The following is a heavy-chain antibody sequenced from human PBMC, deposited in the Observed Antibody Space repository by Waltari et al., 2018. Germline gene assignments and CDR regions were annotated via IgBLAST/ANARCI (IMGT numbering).Heavy chain of an antibody. CDR3: ARDPPRSFGGYDS. Sequence: GSEVKKPGASVKVSCKASGNIFSGYFFHWVRQAPGQGLEWMGWIDANSGGTSYAQQFQGRVTLTRDTSITTAYMDLSSLTSDDTAIYYCARDPPRSFGGYDSWGQGTLVTVSS. CDR2: IDANSGGT. J-gene: IGHJ4*02. V-gene: IGHV1-2*02. CDR1: GNIFSGYF. D-gene: IGHD5-12*01.